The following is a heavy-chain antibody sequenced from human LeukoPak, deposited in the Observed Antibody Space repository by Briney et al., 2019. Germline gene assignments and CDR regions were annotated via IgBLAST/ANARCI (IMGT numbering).Heavy chain of an antibody. CDR3: AKDLNSRRVYFDY. J-gene: IGHJ4*02. D-gene: IGHD6-13*01. CDR2: ISSSSSAI. Sequence: GGSLRLSCAASGFTFSTYAMKWVRQAPGKGLEWVSYISSSSSAIYYADSVRGRFTISRDNAKNSLYLQMNSLRAEDTAVYYCAKDLNSRRVYFDYWGQGTLVTVSS. V-gene: IGHV3-48*04. CDR1: GFTFSTYA.